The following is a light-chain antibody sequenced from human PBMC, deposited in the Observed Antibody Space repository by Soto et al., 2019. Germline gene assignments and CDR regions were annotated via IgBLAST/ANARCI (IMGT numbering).Light chain of an antibody. Sequence: VVMTQSPLSLPVTLGEPASISCRSNQSLVHSDGIAYFSWFXQRXGRSPRRLIYKVSNRDSGVPARLSGSGSGNDFALKISRVEAADVGVYYCMQGTHWPITFGQGTRLEI. CDR2: KVS. V-gene: IGKV2-30*02. J-gene: IGKJ5*01. CDR3: MQGTHWPIT. CDR1: QSLVHSDGIAY.